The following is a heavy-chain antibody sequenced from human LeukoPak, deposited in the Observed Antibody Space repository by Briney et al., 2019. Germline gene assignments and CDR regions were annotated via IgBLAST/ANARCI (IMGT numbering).Heavy chain of an antibody. CDR3: ARGHGLGVYYYYYMDV. CDR2: INHSGST. J-gene: IGHJ6*03. D-gene: IGHD3-16*01. V-gene: IGHV4-39*07. CDR1: GGSISSSSYN. Sequence: SETLSLTCTVSGGSISSSSYNWGWIRQPPGKGLEWIGEINHSGSTNYNPSLKSRVTISVDTSKNQFSLKLSSVTAADTAVYYCARGHGLGVYYYYYMDVWGKGTTVTVSS.